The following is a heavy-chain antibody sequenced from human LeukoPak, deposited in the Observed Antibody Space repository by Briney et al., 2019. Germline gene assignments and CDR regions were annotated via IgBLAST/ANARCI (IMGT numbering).Heavy chain of an antibody. CDR1: GGSISSYY. J-gene: IGHJ5*02. CDR3: ARERDYDFWSGYLGRNWFDP. Sequence: SETLSLTCTVSGGSISSYYWSWIRQPAGKGLEWIGRIYTSGSTNYNPSLKSRVTMSVDTSKNQFSLKLSSVTAADTAVYYCARERDYDFWSGYLGRNWFDPWGQGTLVTVSS. CDR2: IYTSGST. V-gene: IGHV4-4*07. D-gene: IGHD3-3*01.